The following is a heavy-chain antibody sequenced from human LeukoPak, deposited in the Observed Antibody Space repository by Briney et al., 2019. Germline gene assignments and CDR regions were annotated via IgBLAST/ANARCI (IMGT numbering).Heavy chain of an antibody. CDR2: IYYSGST. D-gene: IGHD6-13*01. J-gene: IGHJ4*02. CDR3: ARGSSSWPYHFDN. V-gene: IGHV4-59*01. Sequence: SETLSLTCTVSGGSIRGYYWSWIRQPPGKGLEWIAYIYYSGSTNYNPSLKSRVTISVDTSKNQFSLKLNSVTAADTAVYYCARGSSSWPYHFDNWGQGTLVTVSS. CDR1: GGSIRGYY.